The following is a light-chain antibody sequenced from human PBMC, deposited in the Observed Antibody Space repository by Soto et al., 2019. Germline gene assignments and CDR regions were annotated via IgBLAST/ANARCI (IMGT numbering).Light chain of an antibody. CDR1: QSITTW. Sequence: DIPMTQSPSTLSASLGDRVTITCRASQSITTWLAWYQQTLGKAPKLLIYQASTLRSGVPSRFSGSGSGTEFTLTSSSLQPDDSATYYCLQYNTFWTFGQGTKVEIK. J-gene: IGKJ1*01. V-gene: IGKV1-5*03. CDR2: QAS. CDR3: LQYNTFWT.